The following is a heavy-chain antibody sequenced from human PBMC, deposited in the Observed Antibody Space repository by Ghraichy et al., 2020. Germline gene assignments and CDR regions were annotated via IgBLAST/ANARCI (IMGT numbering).Heavy chain of an antibody. CDR3: ARNPLDYNDYGSWAFDY. Sequence: SGPTLVKPTQTLTLTCTFSGFSLSTSGVRVSWIRQPPGKALEWLARINWDDDKFYSTSLKTRLTISKDTSKNQVVLTMTNMDPVDTATYYCARNPLDYNDYGSWAFDYWGQGTLVTVSS. J-gene: IGHJ4*02. D-gene: IGHD4-11*01. V-gene: IGHV2-70*04. CDR1: GFSLSTSGVR. CDR2: INWDDDK.